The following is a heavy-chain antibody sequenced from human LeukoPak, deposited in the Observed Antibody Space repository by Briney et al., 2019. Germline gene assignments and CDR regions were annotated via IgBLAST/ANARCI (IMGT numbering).Heavy chain of an antibody. J-gene: IGHJ6*03. CDR1: GYTFTSYG. CDR2: ISAYNGNT. D-gene: IGHD6-13*01. CDR3: ARAGTAAAGDYYYYYMDV. Sequence: VASVKVSCKASGYTFTSYGISWVRQAPGQGLEWMGWISAYNGNTNYAQKLQGRVTMTTDTSTSTAYMELRSLRSDDTAVYYCARAGTAAAGDYYYYYMDVWGKGTTVTISS. V-gene: IGHV1-18*01.